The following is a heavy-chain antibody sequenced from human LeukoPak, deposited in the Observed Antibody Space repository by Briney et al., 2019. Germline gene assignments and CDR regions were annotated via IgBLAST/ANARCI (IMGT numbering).Heavy chain of an antibody. D-gene: IGHD4-17*01. J-gene: IGHJ4*02. Sequence: PSETLSLTCAVYGGSFSGYYWSWIRQPPGKGLEWIGEINHSGSTNYNPSLKSRVTISVDTSKNQFSLKLSSVTAADTAVYYCARRGVDYGDLNYWGQGTLVTVSS. CDR3: ARRGVDYGDLNY. V-gene: IGHV4-34*01. CDR2: INHSGST. CDR1: GGSFSGYY.